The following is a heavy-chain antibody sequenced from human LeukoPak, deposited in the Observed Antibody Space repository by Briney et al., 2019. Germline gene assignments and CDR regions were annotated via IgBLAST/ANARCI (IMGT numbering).Heavy chain of an antibody. CDR1: GFTFSSYG. V-gene: IGHV3-23*01. CDR3: AKRGPSYYDSSGSLHY. J-gene: IGHJ4*02. D-gene: IGHD3-22*01. CDR2: ISGSGGST. Sequence: GGSLRLSCAASGFTFSSYGMSWVRQAPGKGLEWASAISGSGGSTYYADSVKGRFTISRDNSKNTLCLQMNSLRAEDTAEYYCAKRGPSYYDSSGSLHYWGQGTLVTVSS.